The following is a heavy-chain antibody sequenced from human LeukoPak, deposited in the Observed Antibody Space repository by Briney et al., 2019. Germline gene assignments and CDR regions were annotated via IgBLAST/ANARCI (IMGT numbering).Heavy chain of an antibody. CDR1: GGSISSGGYS. CDR2: IYHSGST. J-gene: IGHJ4*02. V-gene: IGHV4-30-2*01. CDR3: ARIAARGQYFDY. D-gene: IGHD6-6*01. Sequence: SETLSLTCTVSGGSISSGGYSWSWIRQPPGKGLEWIGYIYHSGSTYYNPSLKSRVTISVDRSKNQFSLKLSSVTAADTAVYYCARIAARGQYFDYWGQGTLVTVSS.